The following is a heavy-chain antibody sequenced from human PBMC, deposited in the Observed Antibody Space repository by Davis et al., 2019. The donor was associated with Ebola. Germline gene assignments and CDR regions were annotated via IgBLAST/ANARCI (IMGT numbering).Heavy chain of an antibody. CDR2: IVVGSGNT. D-gene: IGHD1-14*01. J-gene: IGHJ4*02. CDR3: AASAGTVGKFDY. CDR1: GFTFTSSG. V-gene: IGHV1-58*02. Sequence: ASSVTVSCQASGFTFTSSGMQWVRQARGQRLEWIGWIVVGSGNTNYAQKFQGRVTITRDMSTSTSYLDLSNLRSEDTAVYYCAASAGTVGKFDYWGQGTLVTVSS.